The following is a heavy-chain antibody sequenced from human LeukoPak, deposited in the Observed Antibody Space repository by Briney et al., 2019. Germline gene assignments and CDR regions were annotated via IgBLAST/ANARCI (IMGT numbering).Heavy chain of an antibody. CDR2: IIPFFGTA. J-gene: IGHJ6*04. D-gene: IGHD3-3*01. CDR1: GGTFSSYA. CDR3: AGIPVFGVVLHQEPV. V-gene: IGHV1-69*06. Sequence: ASVKVSCKSSGGTFSSYAVSWVRQAPGQGLDWMGGIIPFFGTANYAQKFQGRVTLTADKFPTTAYMELNSLRSEDTAVYFCAGIPVFGVVLHQEPVWGKGTTVTVSS.